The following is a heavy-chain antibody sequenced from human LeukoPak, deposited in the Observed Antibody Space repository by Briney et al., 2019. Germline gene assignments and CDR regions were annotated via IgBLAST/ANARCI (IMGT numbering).Heavy chain of an antibody. Sequence: SETLSLTCTVSGGSISSYYWSWIRQPPGKGLEWIGYIYTSGSTNYNPSLKSRVTISVDTSKNQFSLKLSSVTAADTAVYYCARGGYCSSTSCSKNNWFDPWGQGTLVTVSS. J-gene: IGHJ5*02. CDR2: IYTSGST. CDR3: ARGGYCSSTSCSKNNWFDP. V-gene: IGHV4-4*09. CDR1: GGSISSYY. D-gene: IGHD2-2*03.